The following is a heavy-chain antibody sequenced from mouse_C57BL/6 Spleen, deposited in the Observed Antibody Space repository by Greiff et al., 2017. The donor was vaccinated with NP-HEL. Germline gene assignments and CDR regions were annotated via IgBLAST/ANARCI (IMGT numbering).Heavy chain of an antibody. Sequence: EVKVVESEGGLVQPGSSMKLSCTASGFTFSDYYMAWVRQVPEKGLEWVANINYDGSSTYYLDSLKSRFIISRDNAKNILYLQMSSLKSEDTATYYCARDRRGGYFDVWGTGTTVTVSS. CDR1: GFTFSDYY. V-gene: IGHV5-16*01. CDR2: INYDGSST. CDR3: ARDRRGGYFDV. J-gene: IGHJ1*03.